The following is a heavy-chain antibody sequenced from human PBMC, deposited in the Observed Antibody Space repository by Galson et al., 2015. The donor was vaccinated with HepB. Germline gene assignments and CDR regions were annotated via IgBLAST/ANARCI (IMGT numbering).Heavy chain of an antibody. CDR3: ARVRGSGYYFDY. CDR2: INTSGGRT. Sequence: SVKVSCKASGYTFSSYYIHWVRQVPGQGLEWMGIINTSGGRTTYAQKFQGRVTMTRDLATSTVYMDLSGVRSGDTAVYFCARVRGSGYYFDYWGQGTLVTVNS. J-gene: IGHJ4*02. CDR1: GYTFSSYY. D-gene: IGHD3-10*01. V-gene: IGHV1-46*01.